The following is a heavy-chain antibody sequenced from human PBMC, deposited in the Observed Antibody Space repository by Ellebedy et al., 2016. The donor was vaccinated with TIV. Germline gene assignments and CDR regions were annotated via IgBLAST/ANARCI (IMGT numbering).Heavy chain of an antibody. V-gene: IGHV1-2*02. Sequence: ASVKVSCKASGYTFTGYYLHWIRQAPGQGLEWMGWITPNSGGTKFAQKFQGRVTMTRDTSISTVYVELSGLTSDDTAMYYCARGGKKIGSGAWHNWFDPWGRGSLVTVSS. CDR2: ITPNSGGT. D-gene: IGHD2-15*01. CDR3: ARGGKKIGSGAWHNWFDP. J-gene: IGHJ5*02. CDR1: GYTFTGYY.